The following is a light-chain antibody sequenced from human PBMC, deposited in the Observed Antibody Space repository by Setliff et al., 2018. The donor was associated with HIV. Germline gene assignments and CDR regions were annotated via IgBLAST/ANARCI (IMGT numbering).Light chain of an antibody. CDR3: GSYTSTTSYV. J-gene: IGLJ1*01. CDR1: SSDVGGYKF. CDR2: EVS. V-gene: IGLV2-14*01. Sequence: QCALAQPASVSGSPGQSITISCTGTSSDVGGYKFVSWYQQHPGKAPKLMIYEVSNRPSGVSDRFSGSKSGSTASLTISGLQAEDEADYYCGSYTSTTSYVFGSGTKVTVL.